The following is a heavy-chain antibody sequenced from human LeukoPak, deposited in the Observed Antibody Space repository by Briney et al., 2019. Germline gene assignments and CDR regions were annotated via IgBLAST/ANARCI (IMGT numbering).Heavy chain of an antibody. J-gene: IGHJ6*03. Sequence: GASVKVSCKASGYTFTDYCMHWVRQAPGQGLEWMGWITPNSGGTNYAQRFQGRLTMTRDTSISTAYMELSRLRSDDTAVYYCAREGMAPTGAYYYYMDVWGKGTTVTISS. CDR3: AREGMAPTGAYYYYMDV. D-gene: IGHD6-13*01. V-gene: IGHV1-2*02. CDR1: GYTFTDYC. CDR2: ITPNSGGT.